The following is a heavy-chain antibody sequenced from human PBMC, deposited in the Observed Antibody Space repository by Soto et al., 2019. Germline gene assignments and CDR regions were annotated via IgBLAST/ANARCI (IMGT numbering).Heavy chain of an antibody. Sequence: QVQLQESGPGLVKSSQTLSLTCTVSGGSISTGGYFWSWIRQHPGKGLEWIGYIYYTGNTYYNPSLRSRVTISIDTSKNEFSLKLTSVTAADTAVYYCARWRGDIFTARIDYWGQGTQVTVSS. CDR2: IYYTGNT. J-gene: IGHJ4*02. V-gene: IGHV4-31*03. CDR1: GGSISTGGYF. CDR3: ARWRGDIFTARIDY. D-gene: IGHD3-9*01.